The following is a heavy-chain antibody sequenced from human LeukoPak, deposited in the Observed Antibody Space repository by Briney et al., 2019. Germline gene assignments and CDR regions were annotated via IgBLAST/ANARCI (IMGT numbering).Heavy chain of an antibody. Sequence: GESLKISCKGSGYSFTSYWIGWVRQMPGKGLEWMGIIYPGDSDTRYSPSFQGQVTISADKSISTAYLQWSSLKASDTAMYYCARGRGSGSPVDAFDIWGQGTTVTVSS. CDR3: ARGRGSGSPVDAFDI. D-gene: IGHD3-10*01. CDR1: GYSFTSYW. J-gene: IGHJ3*02. CDR2: IYPGDSDT. V-gene: IGHV5-51*01.